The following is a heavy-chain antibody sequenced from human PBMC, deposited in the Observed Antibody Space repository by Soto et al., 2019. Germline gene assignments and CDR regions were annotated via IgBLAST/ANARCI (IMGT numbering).Heavy chain of an antibody. Sequence: ASETLSLTCAVSSGSISSSNWWSWVRQPPGKGLEWIGEIYHSGSTNYNPSLKSRVTISVDTSKNQFSLKLSSVTAADTAVYYCARARGYYYDSSGPFDYWGQGTLVTVSS. D-gene: IGHD3-22*01. V-gene: IGHV4-4*02. CDR3: ARARGYYYDSSGPFDY. J-gene: IGHJ4*02. CDR1: SGSISSSNW. CDR2: IYHSGST.